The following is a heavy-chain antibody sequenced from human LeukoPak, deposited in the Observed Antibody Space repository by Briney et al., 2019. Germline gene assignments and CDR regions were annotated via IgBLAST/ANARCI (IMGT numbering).Heavy chain of an antibody. V-gene: IGHV4-59*12. D-gene: IGHD6-6*01. CDR2: IYYSGST. J-gene: IGHJ4*02. CDR1: GGSISSYY. CDR3: ARGGRIAARYFDY. Sequence: PSETLSLTCTVSGGSISSYYWSWIRQPPGKGLEWIGYIYYSGSTNYNPSLKSRVTISVDTSKNQFSLKLSSVTAADTAVYYCARGGRIAARYFDYWGQGTLVTVSS.